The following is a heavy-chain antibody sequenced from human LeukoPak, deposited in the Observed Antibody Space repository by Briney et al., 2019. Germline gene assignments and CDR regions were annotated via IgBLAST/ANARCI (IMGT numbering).Heavy chain of an antibody. CDR2: IYYSGST. V-gene: IGHV4-39*01. CDR1: GGSISSSSYY. CDR3: ARHDFHGDYNFDY. D-gene: IGHD4-17*01. Sequence: SETLSLTCTVSGGSISSSSYYWGWIRQPPGKGLEWIGSIYYSGSTYYNPSLKSRVTISVDTSKNQFSLKLSSVTAADTAVYYCARHDFHGDYNFDYWGQGTLVTVSS. J-gene: IGHJ4*02.